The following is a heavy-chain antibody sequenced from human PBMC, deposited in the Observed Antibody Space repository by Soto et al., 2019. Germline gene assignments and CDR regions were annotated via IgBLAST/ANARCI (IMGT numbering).Heavy chain of an antibody. CDR2: IYYSGST. J-gene: IGHJ5*02. CDR1: GGSISRGGHY. V-gene: IGHV4-31*03. CDR3: ARSTHPNWFDP. Sequence: SETLSLTCTVSGGSISRGGHYWSWIRQHPGKGLEWIGYIYYSGSTSDNPSLKSRVTISVDTSKNQFSLKLSSVTAADTAVYYCARSTHPNWFDPWGQGSLVTVSS.